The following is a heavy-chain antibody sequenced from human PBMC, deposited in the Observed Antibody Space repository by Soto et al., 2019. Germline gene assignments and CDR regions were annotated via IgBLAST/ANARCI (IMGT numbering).Heavy chain of an antibody. CDR3: ARDRRYSNKAYSGMDV. CDR1: GGTFSSYA. D-gene: IGHD4-4*01. Sequence: QVQLVQSWAAVKKPGSSVKVSCKASGGTFSSYAISWVRQAPGQGLEWMGGIIPIFGTANYAQKFKGRVTITADKSTSTAYMELSSLRSEDTAVYYCARDRRYSNKAYSGMDVWCQGTTVTVSS. CDR2: IIPIFGTA. V-gene: IGHV1-69*06. J-gene: IGHJ6*02.